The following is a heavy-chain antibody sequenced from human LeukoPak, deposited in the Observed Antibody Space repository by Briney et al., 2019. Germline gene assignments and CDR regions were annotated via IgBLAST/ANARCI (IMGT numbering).Heavy chain of an antibody. CDR3: ARCLGYSVYLGSYGMDV. J-gene: IGHJ6*02. D-gene: IGHD5/OR15-5a*01. Sequence: GESLKISCKGSGYSFTSYWIGWVRQMPGKGLEWMGIIYPGDSDTRYSPSFQGQVTISADKSISTAYLQWSSLKASDTAMYYCARCLGYSVYLGSYGMDVWGQGTTVTVSS. CDR1: GYSFTSYW. V-gene: IGHV5-51*01. CDR2: IYPGDSDT.